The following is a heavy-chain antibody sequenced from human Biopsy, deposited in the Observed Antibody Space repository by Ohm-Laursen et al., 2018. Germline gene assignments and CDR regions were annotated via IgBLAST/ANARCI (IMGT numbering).Heavy chain of an antibody. Sequence: SVKVSCKAPGGTFSNYGVNWVRQAPGQGLEWLGGNIPILGTGNYAQKFQDRVTVAADTSTSTATMELRSLRSDDTAVYYCATKLTGYFHHWGQGTLVIVSS. CDR1: GGTFSNYG. CDR3: ATKLTGYFHH. V-gene: IGHV1-69*06. J-gene: IGHJ1*01. CDR2: NIPILGTG. D-gene: IGHD3-9*01.